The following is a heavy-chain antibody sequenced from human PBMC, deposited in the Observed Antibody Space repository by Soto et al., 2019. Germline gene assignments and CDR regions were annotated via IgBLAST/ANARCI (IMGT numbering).Heavy chain of an antibody. J-gene: IGHJ4*02. CDR2: IYYSGST. Sequence: SETLSLTCAVSGGSISSYYWSWIRQPPGKGLEWIGYIYYSGSTNYNPSLKSRVTISVDTSKNQFSLKLSSVTAADTAVYYCARVIFGGGTYYFDYWGQGTLVTVSS. V-gene: IGHV4-59*01. CDR1: GGSISSYY. CDR3: ARVIFGGGTYYFDY. D-gene: IGHD2-15*01.